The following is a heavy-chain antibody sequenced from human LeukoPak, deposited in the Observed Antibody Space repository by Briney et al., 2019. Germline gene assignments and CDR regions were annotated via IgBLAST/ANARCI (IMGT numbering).Heavy chain of an antibody. CDR3: ARSYCSSTSCYLDAFDI. CDR2: IYHSGST. J-gene: IGHJ3*02. CDR1: GYSISSGYY. Sequence: SETLSLTCTVSGYSISSGYYWGWIRRPPGKELEWRGRIYHSGSTYYNRSLKSRVTISVDTSKNQFSLKLSSVTAADTAVYYCARSYCSSTSCYLDAFDIWGQGTMVTVSS. D-gene: IGHD2-2*01. V-gene: IGHV4-38-2*02.